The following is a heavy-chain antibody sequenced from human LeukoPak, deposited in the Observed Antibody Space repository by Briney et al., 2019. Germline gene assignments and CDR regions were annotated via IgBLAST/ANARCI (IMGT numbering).Heavy chain of an antibody. V-gene: IGHV4-30-2*01. J-gene: IGHJ5*02. CDR1: GGSISSGGYY. D-gene: IGHD2-2*01. Sequence: PSETLSLTCTVSGGSISSGGYYWSWIRQPPGKGLEWIGYIYHSGGTYYNPSLKSRVTISVDRSKNQFSLKLSSVTAADAAVYFCAKSTPTSGKTYGWFDPWGQGTLVTVSS. CDR3: AKSTPTSGKTYGWFDP. CDR2: IYHSGGT.